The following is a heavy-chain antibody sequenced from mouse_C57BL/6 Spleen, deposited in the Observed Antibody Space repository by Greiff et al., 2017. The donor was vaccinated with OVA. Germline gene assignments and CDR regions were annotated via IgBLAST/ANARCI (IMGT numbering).Heavy chain of an antibody. V-gene: IGHV14-4*01. J-gene: IGHJ3*01. Sequence: EVQLQQSGAELVRPGASVKLSCTASGFNIKDDYMHWVKQRPEQGLEWIGWIDPENGDTEYASKFQGKATITADTSSNTAYLQLSSLTSEDTAVYYCTPYYDGAWFAYWGQGTLVTVSA. CDR3: TPYYDGAWFAY. CDR1: GFNIKDDY. D-gene: IGHD1-1*01. CDR2: IDPENGDT.